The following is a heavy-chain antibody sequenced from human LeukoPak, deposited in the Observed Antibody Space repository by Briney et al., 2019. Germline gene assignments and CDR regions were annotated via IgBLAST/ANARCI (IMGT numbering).Heavy chain of an antibody. J-gene: IGHJ3*02. Sequence: QPGGSLRLSCAASGFIVSSNYMSWVRQAPGKGLEWVSVIYSSGGTKYADSVKGRFTISRDNSKNTLYLQMNSLRAEDTAVYYCASFYYNSGYGAFDIWGQGTMVTVSS. D-gene: IGHD3-10*01. CDR2: IYSSGGT. V-gene: IGHV3-53*01. CDR1: GFIVSSNY. CDR3: ASFYYNSGYGAFDI.